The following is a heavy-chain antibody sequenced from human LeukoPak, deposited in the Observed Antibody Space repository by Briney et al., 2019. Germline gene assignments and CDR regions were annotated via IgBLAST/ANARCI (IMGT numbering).Heavy chain of an antibody. CDR3: TKREGPMSGSYDYFDP. D-gene: IGHD1-26*01. Sequence: SETLSLTCTVSGGSISGYYWSWIRQPPGQGLEWIAYVHSNGYTNYNPSLKSRVAISVDTSKNQFSLKVTSVTAADTAMYYCTKREGPMSGSYDYFDPWGQGTLVTVS. CDR1: GGSISGYY. V-gene: IGHV4-4*09. CDR2: VHSNGYT. J-gene: IGHJ5*02.